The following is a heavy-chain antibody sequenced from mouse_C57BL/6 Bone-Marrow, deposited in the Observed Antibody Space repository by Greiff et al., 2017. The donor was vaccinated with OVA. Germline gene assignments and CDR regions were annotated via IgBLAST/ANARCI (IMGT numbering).Heavy chain of an antibody. CDR3: AIGYFSYYAMDY. CDR1: GYAFSNSW. V-gene: IGHV1-74*01. D-gene: IGHD2-3*01. CDR2: IHPSDSDT. Sequence: QVQLQQSGPELVKPGASVKISCKASGYAFSNSWMNWVKQRPGQGLEWIGRIHPSDSDTNYNQKFKGKATLTVDKSSSTAYMQLSSLTSEDSAVYYCAIGYFSYYAMDYWGQGTSVTVSS. J-gene: IGHJ4*01.